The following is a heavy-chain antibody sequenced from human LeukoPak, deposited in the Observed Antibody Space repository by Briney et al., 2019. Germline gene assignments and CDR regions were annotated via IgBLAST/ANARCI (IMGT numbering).Heavy chain of an antibody. Sequence: KPGESLKISCKGSGYSFTSYWSGWVRQMPGKGLEWMGIIYPGDSVIRYSPSFQGQVTISADKSINTAYLQWSSLKASDTAMYYCASSSSSSSTFDYWGQGTLVTVSS. D-gene: IGHD6-6*01. CDR1: GYSFTSYW. CDR3: ASSSSSSSTFDY. V-gene: IGHV5-51*03. J-gene: IGHJ4*02. CDR2: IYPGDSVI.